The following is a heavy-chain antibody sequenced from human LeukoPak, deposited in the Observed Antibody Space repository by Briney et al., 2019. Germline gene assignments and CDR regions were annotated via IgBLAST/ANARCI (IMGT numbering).Heavy chain of an antibody. D-gene: IGHD5/OR15-5a*01. CDR3: ARVGDYSVFPFDY. V-gene: IGHV3-64*01. CDR1: GFTLRRYS. CDR2: ISSNGGST. Sequence: GGSLRLSCAASGFTLRRYSMHWVRQAPGKGLEYVSSISSNGGSTYYANSVKGRFSISRDNSKNTLYLQMGSLRAEDTAVYYCARVGDYSVFPFDYWGRGTLVTVSP. J-gene: IGHJ4*02.